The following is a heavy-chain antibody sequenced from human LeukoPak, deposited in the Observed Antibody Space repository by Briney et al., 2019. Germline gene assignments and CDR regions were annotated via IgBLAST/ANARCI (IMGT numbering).Heavy chain of an antibody. D-gene: IGHD5-12*01. CDR2: INHSGST. J-gene: IGHJ4*02. CDR3: ARVAHPSRNGYYLGY. CDR1: GGSFSDYY. Sequence: SETLSLTCAVYGGSFSDYYWTWVRQSPGKGLEWIGEINHSGSTYYNPSLKSRVTISADTSKSQFSLKVTSVTAADTALYYCARVAHPSRNGYYLGYWGQGTLVTISS. V-gene: IGHV4-34*01.